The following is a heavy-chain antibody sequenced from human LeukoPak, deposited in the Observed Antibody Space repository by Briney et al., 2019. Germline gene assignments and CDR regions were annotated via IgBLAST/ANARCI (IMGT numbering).Heavy chain of an antibody. CDR1: GFTFSNAW. J-gene: IGHJ4*02. CDR3: STFSNTPVVRGQN. CDR2: IKSKTDGGTT. V-gene: IGHV3-15*01. D-gene: IGHD5-18*01. Sequence: GGSLRLSCAASGFTFSNAWMSWVRQAPGKGLEWVGRIKSKTDGGTTDYAAPVKDRFAISRDDSKNTLCLQMNSLKTEDTAVYYCSTFSNTPVVRGQNWGQGTLVTVSS.